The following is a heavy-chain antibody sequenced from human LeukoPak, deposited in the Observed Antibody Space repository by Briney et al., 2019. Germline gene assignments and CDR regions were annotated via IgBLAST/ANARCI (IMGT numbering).Heavy chain of an antibody. CDR2: ISYDGSDK. CDR3: ARGPPSVGQRFDY. Sequence: GGSLRLSCAASGFTFSSYAMHWVRQAPGKGLEWVATISYDGSDKYYADSVKGRFTISRDNSKNTLYLQMNSLRAEDTAVYYCARGPPSVGQRFDYWGQGTLVTVSS. D-gene: IGHD2-2*01. V-gene: IGHV3-30*04. CDR1: GFTFSSYA. J-gene: IGHJ4*02.